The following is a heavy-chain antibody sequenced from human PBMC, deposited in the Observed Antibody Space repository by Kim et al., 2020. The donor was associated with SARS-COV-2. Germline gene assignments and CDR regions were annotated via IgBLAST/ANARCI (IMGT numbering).Heavy chain of an antibody. V-gene: IGHV3-23*01. CDR3: AKYENPVRRGYFDY. J-gene: IGHJ4*02. D-gene: IGHD3-16*01. Sequence: ADSVKGRCTISRDNSKNRLYLKRNSLRAEDTAVYYWAKYENPVRRGYFDYWGQGTLVTVSS.